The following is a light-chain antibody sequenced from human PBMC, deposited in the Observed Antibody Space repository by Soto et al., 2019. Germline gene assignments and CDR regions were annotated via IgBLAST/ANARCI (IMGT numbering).Light chain of an antibody. CDR3: QQYGSSPQT. CDR2: GAS. CDR1: QSVSSSY. V-gene: IGKV3-20*01. Sequence: VLTQSPGTLSLSPGERATLSCRASQSVSSSYLAWYQQKTGQAPRLRIYGASSRATGIPDRLSGSGSGTDLNLTISSLEPEDFAVYYCQQYGSSPQTCGQGTKVDIK. J-gene: IGKJ1*01.